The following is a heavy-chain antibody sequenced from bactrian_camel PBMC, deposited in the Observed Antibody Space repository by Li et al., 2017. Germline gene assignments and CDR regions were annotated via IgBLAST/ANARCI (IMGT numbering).Heavy chain of an antibody. D-gene: IGHD4*01. CDR1: GFTFSNYW. CDR3: AAADPAGDCDSASEYNY. V-gene: IGHV3S1*01. J-gene: IGHJ4*01. Sequence: VQLVESGGGSVQTGGSLRLACAASGFTFSNYWMYWVRQAPGKGLEWVSTINSGGGTTYYADSVKGRFTISRNNAKNTVYMQMNSLKSEDTAMYYCAAADPAGDCDSASEYNYWGQGTQVTVS. CDR2: INSGGGTT.